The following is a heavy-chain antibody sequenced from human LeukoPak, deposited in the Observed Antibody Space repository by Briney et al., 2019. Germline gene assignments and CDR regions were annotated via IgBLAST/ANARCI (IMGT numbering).Heavy chain of an antibody. J-gene: IGHJ4*02. D-gene: IGHD5-18*01. CDR1: GGSISSSSYY. Sequence: SETLSLTCTVSGGSISSSSYYRGWIRPPPGKGLEWIGSIYDRGTTYYNPSLNSRITISVDTSKNQNTLKLSSVTAGDTAVYYCSRRTEGNTYGHEVTFDYWGQGTLVTVSS. CDR2: IYDRGTT. V-gene: IGHV4-39*01. CDR3: SRRTEGNTYGHEVTFDY.